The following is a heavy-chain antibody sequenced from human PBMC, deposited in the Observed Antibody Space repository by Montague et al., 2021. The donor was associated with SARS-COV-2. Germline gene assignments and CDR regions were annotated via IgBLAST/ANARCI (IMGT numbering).Heavy chain of an antibody. Sequence: SLSLSFSASGFPFSSYWMHWVRQAPGKGLVWVSRINSDGSSTSYADSVKGRFTISRDNAKNTLYLQMNSLRAEDTAVYYCARDLEGIAAAGTGGFDYWGQGTLVTVSS. V-gene: IGHV3-74*01. CDR3: ARDLEGIAAAGTGGFDY. CDR2: INSDGSST. D-gene: IGHD6-13*01. J-gene: IGHJ4*02. CDR1: GFPFSSYW.